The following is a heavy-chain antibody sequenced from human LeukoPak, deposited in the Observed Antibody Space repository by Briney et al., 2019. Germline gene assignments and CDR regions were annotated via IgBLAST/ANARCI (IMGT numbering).Heavy chain of an antibody. D-gene: IGHD3-10*01. CDR3: TFNLGSGSFGFDI. CDR1: SDSISSHY. CDR2: IYTNGRT. Sequence: SETLSLTCTVSSDSISSHYWGWIRQPAGKGLEWIGRIYTNGRTNYNPSLRSRLTMSVDTSKNQFSLKLSSVTAADTAVYYCTFNLGSGSFGFDIWGQGTMVTVSS. V-gene: IGHV4-4*07. J-gene: IGHJ3*02.